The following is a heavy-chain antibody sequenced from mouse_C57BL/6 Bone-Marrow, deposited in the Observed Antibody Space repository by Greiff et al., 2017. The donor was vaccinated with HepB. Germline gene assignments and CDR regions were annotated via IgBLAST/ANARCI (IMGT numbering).Heavy chain of an antibody. CDR3: ARDRAYGSSFYAMDY. CDR1: GFTFSSYA. Sequence: DVKLVESGGGLVKPGGSLKLSCAASGFTFSSYAMSWVRQTPEKRLEWVATISDGGSYTYYPDNVKGRFTISRDNAKNNLYLQMSHLKSEDTAMYYCARDRAYGSSFYAMDYWGQGTSVTVSS. V-gene: IGHV5-4*01. D-gene: IGHD1-1*01. J-gene: IGHJ4*01. CDR2: ISDGGSYT.